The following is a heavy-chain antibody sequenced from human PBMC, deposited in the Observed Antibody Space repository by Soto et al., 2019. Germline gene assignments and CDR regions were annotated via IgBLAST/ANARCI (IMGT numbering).Heavy chain of an antibody. CDR3: ASDATAWQQMVPSDY. Sequence: QMQLEQSGPEVKKPGTSVKVSCKASGFTFTSSAFQWVRQARGQRLEWIGWIAVGSGYTNYAQRFQDRVTLTRDMSTATTYMELSRLTSEATAIYYCASDATAWQQMVPSDYWGQGTLVTVSS. V-gene: IGHV1-58*01. CDR1: GFTFTSSA. J-gene: IGHJ4*02. D-gene: IGHD2-8*01. CDR2: IAVGSGYT.